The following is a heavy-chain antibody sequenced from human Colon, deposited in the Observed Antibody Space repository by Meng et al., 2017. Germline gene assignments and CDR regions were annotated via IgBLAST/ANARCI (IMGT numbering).Heavy chain of an antibody. D-gene: IGHD3-16*01. J-gene: IGHJ4*02. CDR2: IDYSRSI. CDR1: GGSVSSGNHY. V-gene: IGHV4-61*01. CDR3: ARGGFGDMFEFYFDY. Sequence: VQLQESGPGLVRPSETLSLTCTASGGSVSSGNHYWGWIRQPPGKGLEWIGYIDYSRSINYYPSLKSRVTMSVDTSKNQLSLKLSSVTAADTAVYYCARGGFGDMFEFYFDYWGQGALVTVSS.